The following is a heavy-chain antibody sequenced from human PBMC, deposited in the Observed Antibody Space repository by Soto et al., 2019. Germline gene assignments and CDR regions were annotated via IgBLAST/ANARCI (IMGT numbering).Heavy chain of an antibody. Sequence: LRLSCAASGFTFTNYAMTWARQAPGKGLEWVSSLLRSGSTTYYADSVKGRFTISSDISANSLYLQMDSLRAEDTAVYYCAKDAVSGDGIWLLDSWGQGTVVTVS. J-gene: IGHJ4*02. V-gene: IGHV3-23*01. CDR1: GFTFTNYA. D-gene: IGHD4-17*01. CDR2: LLRSGSTT. CDR3: AKDAVSGDGIWLLDS.